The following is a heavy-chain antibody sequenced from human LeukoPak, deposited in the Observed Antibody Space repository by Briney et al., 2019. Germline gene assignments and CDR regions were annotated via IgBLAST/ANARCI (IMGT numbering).Heavy chain of an antibody. D-gene: IGHD6-19*01. CDR2: INPNSGGT. V-gene: IGHV1-2*04. CDR1: GYTLTGYY. Sequence: GASVKVSCKASGYTLTGYYMHWVRQAPGQGLEWMGWINPNSGGTNYAQKFQGWVTMTRDTSISTAYLQWSSLKASDTAMYYCARHGDRYSSGWYAGYWGQGTLVTVSS. J-gene: IGHJ4*02. CDR3: ARHGDRYSSGWYAGY.